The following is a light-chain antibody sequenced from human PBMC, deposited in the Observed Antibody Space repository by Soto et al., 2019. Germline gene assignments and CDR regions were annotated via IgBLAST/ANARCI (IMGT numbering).Light chain of an antibody. J-gene: IGKJ1*01. V-gene: IGKV3-20*01. CDR1: QSVSSSY. CDR3: QQYGSSPSWT. CDR2: GAS. Sequence: ELVLTQSPGTLSLSPGERATLSCRASQSVSSSYLAWYQQKPGQAPRLLIYGASSRATGITDRFSGSGSGTDFTLTISRLVPEDFAVYYCQQYGSSPSWTFGQGTKVDIK.